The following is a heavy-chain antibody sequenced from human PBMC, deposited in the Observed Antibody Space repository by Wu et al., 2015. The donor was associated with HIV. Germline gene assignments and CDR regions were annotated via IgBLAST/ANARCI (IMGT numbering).Heavy chain of an antibody. CDR2: VNPYLHYRT. CDR3: ARDATQGYDKPGSADVFDI. CDR1: GYFFTSYY. D-gene: IGHD3-22*01. V-gene: IGHV1-46*01. Sequence: VQSGPTMKEPGASVKISCKASGYFFTSYYLHWLRQAPGQGPEWMGVVNPYLHYRTVYAQKYQGRITMTTDTSTNTVYMELNSLKSEDTAVYFCARDATQGYDKPGSADVFDIWGQG. J-gene: IGHJ3*02.